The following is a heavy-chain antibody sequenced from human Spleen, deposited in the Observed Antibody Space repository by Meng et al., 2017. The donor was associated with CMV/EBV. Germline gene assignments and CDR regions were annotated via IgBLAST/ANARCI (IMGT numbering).Heavy chain of an antibody. J-gene: IGHJ4*02. CDR3: AREGGYSTYDFDAPEIY. V-gene: IGHV3-30*04. Sequence: FTFRTYAMHWVRQAPGKGLEWVAAMSYDGANEYYSDSVKGRFSISRDNSKSTLYLQMNSLRAEDTAVYYCAREGGYSTYDFDAPEIYWGQGTLVNVSS. CDR2: MSYDGANE. D-gene: IGHD5-12*01. CDR1: FTFRTYA.